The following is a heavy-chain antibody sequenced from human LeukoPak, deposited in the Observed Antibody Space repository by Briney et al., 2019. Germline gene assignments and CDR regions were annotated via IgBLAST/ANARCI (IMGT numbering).Heavy chain of an antibody. CDR1: GFTFSNYW. CDR3: TRNNWGIDY. Sequence: PGGSLRLSCAASGFTFSNYWMHWVRQAPGKGLVWVSRITDDGSNTGYADSVKGRSTISRDNAGNTLYLQMTNLRVEDTAVYYCTRNNWGIDYWGQGALVSVSS. CDR2: ITDDGSNT. D-gene: IGHD7-27*01. J-gene: IGHJ4*02. V-gene: IGHV3-74*01.